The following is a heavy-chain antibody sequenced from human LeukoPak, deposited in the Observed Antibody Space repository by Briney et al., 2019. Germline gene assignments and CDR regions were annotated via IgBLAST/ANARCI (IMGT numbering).Heavy chain of an antibody. D-gene: IGHD4-17*01. V-gene: IGHV1-2*02. CDR3: RTDRYGDYGDYIDY. CDR1: GYTFTGYY. CDR2: INPNSGGT. Sequence: ASVNVSFKASGYTFTGYYMDWVRQAPGQGLEWMGWINPNSGGTNYAQKFQGRVTMTRDTSNSTAYMELSRLRSDDTAVYYCRTDRYGDYGDYIDYWGQGTLVTVSS. J-gene: IGHJ4*02.